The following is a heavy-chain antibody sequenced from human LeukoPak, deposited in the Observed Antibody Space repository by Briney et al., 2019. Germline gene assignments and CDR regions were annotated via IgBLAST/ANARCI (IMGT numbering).Heavy chain of an antibody. CDR1: GGTFSSYA. CDR2: IIPIFGTA. Sequence: SVKVSCKASGGTFSSYAISWVRQAPGHGLEWMGGIIPIFGTANYAQKFQGRVTITADESTSTAYMELSSLRSEDTAVYYCARSQGSGSYYKAGDDYYYGMDVWGKGTTVTVSS. V-gene: IGHV1-69*13. J-gene: IGHJ6*04. CDR3: ARSQGSGSYYKAGDDYYYGMDV. D-gene: IGHD3-10*01.